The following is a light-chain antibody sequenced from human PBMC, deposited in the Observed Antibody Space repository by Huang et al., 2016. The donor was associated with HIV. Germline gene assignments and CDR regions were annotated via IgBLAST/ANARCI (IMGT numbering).Light chain of an antibody. Sequence: DIQMTQSPSSLSASIGDRVTITFRASQSITRFLNWYQQKPGKAPELLIFTASDLESGVPSRFSGSGSGTDFTLTIDSVQPEYFATYYCQQSYTVPYTFGQGTKLEIK. CDR2: TAS. CDR3: QQSYTVPYT. V-gene: IGKV1-39*01. CDR1: QSITRF. J-gene: IGKJ2*01.